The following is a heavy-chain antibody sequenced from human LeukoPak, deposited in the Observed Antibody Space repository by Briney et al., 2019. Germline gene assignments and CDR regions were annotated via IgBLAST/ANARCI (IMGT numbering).Heavy chain of an antibody. CDR1: GFTFSSYA. V-gene: IGHV3-23*01. Sequence: GGSLRLSCAASGFTFSSYAMNWVRQAPGKGLEWVSAIRGSGGSTYYADSVKGRFTVSRDNSKNTLYLQMNSLRVEDTAVYYCAKAYSGYSSSCDYWGQGTLVTVSS. J-gene: IGHJ4*02. CDR2: IRGSGGST. CDR3: AKAYSGYSSSCDY. D-gene: IGHD6-13*01.